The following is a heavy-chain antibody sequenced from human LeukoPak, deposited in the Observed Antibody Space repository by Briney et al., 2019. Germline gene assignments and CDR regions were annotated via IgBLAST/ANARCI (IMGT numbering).Heavy chain of an antibody. J-gene: IGHJ4*02. CDR3: ARGGQREEWELTAIDY. V-gene: IGHV1-8*01. CDR1: GYTFTSYD. CDR2: MNPNSGNT. Sequence: GASVKVSCKASGYTFTSYDINWVRQATGQGLEWMGWMNPNSGNTGYAQKFQGRVTMTRNTSISTAYMELSSLRSEDTAVYYCARGGQREEWELTAIDYWGQGTLVTVSS. D-gene: IGHD1-26*01.